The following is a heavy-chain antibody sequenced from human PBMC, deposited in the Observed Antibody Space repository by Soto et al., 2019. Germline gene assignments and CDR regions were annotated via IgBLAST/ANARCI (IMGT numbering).Heavy chain of an antibody. Sequence: SVKVSCKASGGTFSSYAISWVRQAPGQGLEWMGGIIPIFGTANYAQKFQGRVTITADESTSTAYMELSSLRSDDTAVYYCARDDRSGYYWAIDYWGRGTLVTVSS. D-gene: IGHD3-22*01. CDR3: ARDDRSGYYWAIDY. CDR2: IIPIFGTA. V-gene: IGHV1-69*13. CDR1: GGTFSSYA. J-gene: IGHJ4*02.